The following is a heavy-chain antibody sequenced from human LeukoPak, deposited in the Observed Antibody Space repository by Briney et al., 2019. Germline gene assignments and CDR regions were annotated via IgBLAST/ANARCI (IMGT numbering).Heavy chain of an antibody. D-gene: IGHD3-10*01. CDR3: ASVVYGSGSYSVDY. Sequence: PSETLSLTCTVSGGSISSSSYYWGWIRQPPGKGLEWIGSIYYSGSTYYNPSLKSRVTISVDTSKNQFSLKLSSVTAADTAVYYCASVVYGSGSYSVDYWGQGTLVTVSS. CDR1: GGSISSSSYY. J-gene: IGHJ4*02. V-gene: IGHV4-39*01. CDR2: IYYSGST.